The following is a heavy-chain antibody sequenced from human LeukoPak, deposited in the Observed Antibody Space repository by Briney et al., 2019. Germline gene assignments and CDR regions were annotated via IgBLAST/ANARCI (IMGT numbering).Heavy chain of an antibody. CDR2: IYTSGST. CDR1: GGSISSYY. CDR3: ARDTYDFWSGYDNWFDP. Sequence: SETLSPTCTVSGGSISSYYWSWIRQPAGKGLEWIGRIYTSGSTNYNPSLKSRVTMSVDTSKNQFSLKLSSVTAADTAVYYCARDTYDFWSGYDNWFDPWGQGTLVTVSS. V-gene: IGHV4-4*07. D-gene: IGHD3-3*01. J-gene: IGHJ5*02.